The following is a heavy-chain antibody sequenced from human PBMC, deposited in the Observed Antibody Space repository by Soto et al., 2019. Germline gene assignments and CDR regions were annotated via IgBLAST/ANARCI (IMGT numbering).Heavy chain of an antibody. CDR3: AKRDPPAVAVNGTIF. V-gene: IGHV3-23*01. Sequence: GGSLRLSCVASGFIFTDYAMSWVRQGPGKGLEWVAIITCSGTKTNYADAVKGRFTISRDNSKNTLYLQMNSLRVEDTAIYYCAKRDPPAVAVNGTIFWGQGALVTVSP. CDR2: ITCSGTKT. J-gene: IGHJ4*02. D-gene: IGHD6-19*01. CDR1: GFIFTDYA.